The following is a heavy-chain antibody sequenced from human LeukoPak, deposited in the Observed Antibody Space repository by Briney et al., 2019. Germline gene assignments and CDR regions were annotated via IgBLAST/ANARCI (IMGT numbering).Heavy chain of an antibody. CDR3: AKSGLNRFDY. Sequence: GGSLRLSCAASGFTFSSYSMNWVRQAPGKGLEWVSYISSSSSTIYSADSVKGRFTISRDNSKNTLYLQMNSLRAEDTALYYCAKSGLNRFDYWGQGTLVTVSS. V-gene: IGHV3-48*01. CDR2: ISSSSSTI. D-gene: IGHD2-15*01. CDR1: GFTFSSYS. J-gene: IGHJ4*02.